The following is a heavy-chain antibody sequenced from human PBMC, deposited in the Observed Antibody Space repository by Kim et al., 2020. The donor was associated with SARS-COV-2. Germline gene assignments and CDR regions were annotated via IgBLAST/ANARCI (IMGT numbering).Heavy chain of an antibody. D-gene: IGHD4-17*01. Sequence: SETLSLTCTVSGDSISNYFWSWIRQPPGKGLEWIGYVYYSGSTSYNPSLKSRVTISVDTSKDQFSLRVNSVTAADTAIYYCARYHLRTHNFFDFWGRGALVTVSS. CDR2: VYYSGST. CDR3: ARYHLRTHNFFDF. CDR1: GDSISNYF. J-gene: IGHJ4*02. V-gene: IGHV4-59*01.